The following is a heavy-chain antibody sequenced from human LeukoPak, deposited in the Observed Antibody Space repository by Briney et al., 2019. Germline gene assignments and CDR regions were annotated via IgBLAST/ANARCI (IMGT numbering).Heavy chain of an antibody. Sequence: ASVKVSCKVSVYTLTELSMHWVRQAPGKGLEWMGGFDPEDGETIYAQKFQGRVTMTEDTSTDTAYMELSSLRSEDTAVYYCATSLVDCSGGSCYGNWFDPWGQGTLVTVSS. V-gene: IGHV1-24*01. CDR1: VYTLTELS. D-gene: IGHD2-15*01. CDR2: FDPEDGET. CDR3: ATSLVDCSGGSCYGNWFDP. J-gene: IGHJ5*02.